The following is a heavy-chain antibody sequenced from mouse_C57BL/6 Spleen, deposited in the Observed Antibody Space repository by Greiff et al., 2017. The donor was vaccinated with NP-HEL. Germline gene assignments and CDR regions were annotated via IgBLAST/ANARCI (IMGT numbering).Heavy chain of an antibody. J-gene: IGHJ1*03. CDR2: INPNNGGT. V-gene: IGHV1-18*01. CDR1: GYTFTDYN. CDR3: ARGYYSYWYFDV. D-gene: IGHD2-12*01. Sequence: EVQLQESGPELVKPGASVKIPCKASGYTFTDYNMDWVKQSHGKSLEWIGDINPNNGGTIYNQKFKGKATLTVDKSSSTAYMELRSLTSEDTAVYYCARGYYSYWYFDVWGTGTTVTVSS.